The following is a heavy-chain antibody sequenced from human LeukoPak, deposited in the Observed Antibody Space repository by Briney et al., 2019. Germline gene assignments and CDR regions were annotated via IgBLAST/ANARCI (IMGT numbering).Heavy chain of an antibody. CDR1: GFTFSSYS. D-gene: IGHD3-22*01. CDR3: ARDKYYYDSSGYKAKNDY. V-gene: IGHV3-48*01. CDR2: ISSSSTI. Sequence: PGGSLRLSCAASGFTFSSYSMNWVRQAPGKGLEWVSYISSSSTIYYADSVKGRFTISRDNAKNSLYLQMNSLRAEDTAVYYCARDKYYYDSSGYKAKNDYWGQGTLVTVSS. J-gene: IGHJ4*02.